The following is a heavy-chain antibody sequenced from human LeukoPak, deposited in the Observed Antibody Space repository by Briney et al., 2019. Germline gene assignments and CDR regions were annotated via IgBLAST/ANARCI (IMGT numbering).Heavy chain of an antibody. CDR2: ISGSGGST. CDR1: GFTFSSYA. CDR3: ANRALYCSSTSCYAGGAFDI. Sequence: PGGSLRLSCAASGFTFSSYAMSWVRQAPGKGLEWVSAISGSGGSTYYADSVKGRFTISRDNSKNTLYLQMNSLRAEDTAVDYCANRALYCSSTSCYAGGAFDIWGQGTMVTVSS. D-gene: IGHD2-2*01. V-gene: IGHV3-23*01. J-gene: IGHJ3*02.